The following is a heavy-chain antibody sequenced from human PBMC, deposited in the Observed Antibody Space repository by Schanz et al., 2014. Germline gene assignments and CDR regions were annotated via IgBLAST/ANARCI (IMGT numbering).Heavy chain of an antibody. D-gene: IGHD3-22*01. CDR2: ISYHGSER. V-gene: IGHV3-30*18. Sequence: QVQLVESGGGVVQPGRSLRLSCAGSGFSFSDYGMHWVRQAPGRGLEWVAVISYHGSERYYADSVKGRFTISRDNSKNTLYLQMNSLRTEETAVYVCAKSYDTSGYSGFDDWGQGTLVTVSS. CDR3: AKSYDTSGYSGFDD. J-gene: IGHJ4*02. CDR1: GFSFSDYG.